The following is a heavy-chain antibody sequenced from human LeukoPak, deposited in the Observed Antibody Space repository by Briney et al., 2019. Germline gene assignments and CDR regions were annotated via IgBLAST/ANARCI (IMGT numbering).Heavy chain of an antibody. Sequence: PGRSLRLSCAASGFTFSSYGMHWVRQAPGKGLEWVAVISYDGSNKYYADSVKGRFTISRDNSKNTLYLQMNSLRAEDTAVYYCAKGGPGIAAAGNDYYFDYWGQGTLVTVSS. J-gene: IGHJ4*02. CDR3: AKGGPGIAAAGNDYYFDY. D-gene: IGHD6-13*01. V-gene: IGHV3-30*18. CDR2: ISYDGSNK. CDR1: GFTFSSYG.